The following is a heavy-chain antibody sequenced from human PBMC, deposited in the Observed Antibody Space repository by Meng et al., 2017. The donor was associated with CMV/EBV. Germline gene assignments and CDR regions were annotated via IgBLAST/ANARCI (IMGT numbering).Heavy chain of an antibody. V-gene: IGHV3-21*01. CDR2: ISSSSYI. J-gene: IGHJ4*02. Sequence: GESLKISCAASGFTFSSYSMNWVRQAPGKGLEWVSSISSSSYIYYAYSVKGRFTISRDNAKNSLYLQMNSLRAEDTAVYYCAGLLCSSTSCYFDYWGQGTLVTVSS. CDR1: GFTFSSYS. CDR3: AGLLCSSTSCYFDY. D-gene: IGHD2-2*01.